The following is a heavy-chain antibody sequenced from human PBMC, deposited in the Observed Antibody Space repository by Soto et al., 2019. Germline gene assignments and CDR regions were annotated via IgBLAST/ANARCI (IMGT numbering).Heavy chain of an antibody. CDR3: VMVDNYVTPTPQYV. V-gene: IGHV1-18*01. CDR2: ISHYTGNT. Sequence: QVQLVQSGDEVKKPGASVKVSCKASGSIFVNYGIAGVRQAPGQGLEWMGWISHYTGNTHSATKVQGRLTMTTDTSTSTAYMDLGSLTSDDTAVYYCVMVDNYVTPTPQYVWGQGTTVTVSS. D-gene: IGHD3-16*01. CDR1: GSIFVNYG. J-gene: IGHJ6*02.